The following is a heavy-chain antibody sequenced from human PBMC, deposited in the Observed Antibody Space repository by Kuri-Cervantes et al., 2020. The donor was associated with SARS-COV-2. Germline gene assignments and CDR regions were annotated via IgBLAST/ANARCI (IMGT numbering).Heavy chain of an antibody. D-gene: IGHD3-22*01. V-gene: IGHV4-59*04. CDR3: ARRRHDNSIFDAFDI. J-gene: IGHJ3*02. CDR1: GGSISSYY. Sequence: SETLSLTCTVSGGSISSYYWSWIRKPPGKGLEWIGYIYYSGSTYYNPSLKSRVTISVDTSKNQFSLKLSSVTAADTAVYYCARRRHDNSIFDAFDIWGQGSVVTVSS. CDR2: IYYSGST.